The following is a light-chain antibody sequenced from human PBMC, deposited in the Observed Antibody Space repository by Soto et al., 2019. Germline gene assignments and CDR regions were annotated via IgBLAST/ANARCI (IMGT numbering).Light chain of an antibody. CDR3: SSYTSSSTPCV. CDR1: SRDVGAYNS. J-gene: IGLJ1*01. CDR2: EVS. V-gene: IGLV2-14*01. Sequence: QSVLTQPASVSGSPGQSITISCTGTSRDVGAYNSVSWYQQHPGKAPKLLIYEVSNRPSGVSNRLSGSKSGNTASLTISGLQAEDEADYYCSSYTSSSTPCVFGTGTKVTVL.